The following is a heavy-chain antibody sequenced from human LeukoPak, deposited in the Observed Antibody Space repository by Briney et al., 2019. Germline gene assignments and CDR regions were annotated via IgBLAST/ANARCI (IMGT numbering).Heavy chain of an antibody. CDR1: GGSFSGYY. CDR3: ARGSTMIAVDY. J-gene: IGHJ4*02. Sequence: KPSETLSLTCAVYGGSFSGYYWSWIRQPPGKGLEWIGEINHSGSTNYNPSLKSRVTISVDTSKNQSSLKLSSVTAADTAVYYCARGSTMIAVDYWGQGTLVTVSS. D-gene: IGHD3-22*01. CDR2: INHSGST. V-gene: IGHV4-34*01.